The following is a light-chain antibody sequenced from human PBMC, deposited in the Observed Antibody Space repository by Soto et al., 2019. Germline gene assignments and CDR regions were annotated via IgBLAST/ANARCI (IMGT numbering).Light chain of an antibody. CDR1: SSDVGGYNR. Sequence: QSALTQPRSVSGSPGQSVTISCTGTSSDVGGYNRVSWYQHHAGKGPKMLIFEVDNRPSGISDRFSGSKSGDTASLTISDLQAEDEADYYCVSYIESSLTHWVFGGGTQLTVL. CDR2: EVD. CDR3: VSYIESSLTHWV. J-gene: IGLJ3*02. V-gene: IGLV2-11*01.